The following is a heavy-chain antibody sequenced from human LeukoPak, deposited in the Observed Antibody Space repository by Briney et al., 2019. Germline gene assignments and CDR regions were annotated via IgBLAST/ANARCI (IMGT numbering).Heavy chain of an antibody. J-gene: IGHJ5*02. Sequence: GGSLRLSCAASGFTFSSYSMNWVRQAPGKGLEWVSSISSSSSYIYYAGSVKGRFTISRDNAKNSLYLQMNSLRAEDTAVYYCARGPSYSSGWYGGRNWFDPWGQGTLVTVSS. CDR2: ISSSSSYI. V-gene: IGHV3-21*01. CDR1: GFTFSSYS. CDR3: ARGPSYSSGWYGGRNWFDP. D-gene: IGHD6-19*01.